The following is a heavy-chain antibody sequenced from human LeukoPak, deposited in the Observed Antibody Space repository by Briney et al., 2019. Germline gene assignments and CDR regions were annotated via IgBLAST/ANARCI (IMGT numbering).Heavy chain of an antibody. CDR1: GGSISSYY. CDR3: ASYRVGATFLGY. Sequence: PSETLSLTCTVSGGSISSYYWSWIRQPPGKGLEWIGEINHSGSTNYNPSLKSRVTISVDTSKNQFSLKLSSVTAADTAVYYCASYRVGATFLGYWGQGTLVTVSS. D-gene: IGHD1-26*01. CDR2: INHSGST. J-gene: IGHJ4*02. V-gene: IGHV4-34*01.